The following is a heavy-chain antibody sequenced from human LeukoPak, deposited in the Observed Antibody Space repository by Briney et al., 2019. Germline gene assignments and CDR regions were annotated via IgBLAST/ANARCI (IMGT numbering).Heavy chain of an antibody. CDR1: GYSFIGFW. J-gene: IGHJ4*02. CDR2: IYTSDSDY. V-gene: IGHV5-51*02. D-gene: IGHD3-10*01. Sequence: GDALNISCKTSGYSFIGFWYAGLGPVPGKGLEWMGTIYTSDSDYRYRPSFRAHVTISAAMSISNGYLQWSSRKAPATPIYYCARHYYGSGSSGHIDYWGQGTLVTVSS. CDR3: ARHYYGSGSSGHIDY.